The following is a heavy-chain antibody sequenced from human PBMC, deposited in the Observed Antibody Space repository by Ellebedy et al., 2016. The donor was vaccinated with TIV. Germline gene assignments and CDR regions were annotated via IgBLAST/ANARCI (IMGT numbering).Heavy chain of an antibody. CDR1: GFSSSNAW. CDR3: ATVGEHNNYPFYFAY. Sequence: GESLKISCEASGFSSSNAWMSWVRQAPGKGLEWVGHIRDRSHGGTTDYAAPLKSSFIISREDSKNTVYLQMNSLKSENTAVYYCATVGEHNNYPFYFAYWGQGALVTVSS. D-gene: IGHD4-11*01. J-gene: IGHJ4*02. V-gene: IGHV3-15*01. CDR2: IRDRSHGGTT.